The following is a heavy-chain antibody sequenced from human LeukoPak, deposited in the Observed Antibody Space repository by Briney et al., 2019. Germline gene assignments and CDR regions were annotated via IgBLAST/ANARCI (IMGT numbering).Heavy chain of an antibody. J-gene: IGHJ5*02. CDR2: IYYSGST. D-gene: IGHD3-16*01. Sequence: PSETLSLTCTVSGGSISSYYWSWIRQPPGKGLEWIGYIYYSGSTNYNPSLKSRVTISVDTSQNQFSLRLSSVTAADTAVYYCARGGTRFDPWGQGTLVTVSS. CDR3: ARGGTRFDP. V-gene: IGHV4-59*01. CDR1: GGSISSYY.